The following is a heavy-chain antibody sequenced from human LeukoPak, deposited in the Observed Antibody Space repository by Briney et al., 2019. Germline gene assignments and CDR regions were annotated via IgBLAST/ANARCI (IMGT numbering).Heavy chain of an antibody. D-gene: IGHD6-13*01. Sequence: ASVKVSCKASGYTFTSYGISWVRQAPGQGLEWMGWISAYNGNTNYAQKLQGRVTMTTDTSTSTAYMELRSLRSDDTAVYYCARDCQQLPSYYMDVWGKGTTVTISS. CDR3: ARDCQQLPSYYMDV. V-gene: IGHV1-18*01. CDR2: ISAYNGNT. CDR1: GYTFTSYG. J-gene: IGHJ6*03.